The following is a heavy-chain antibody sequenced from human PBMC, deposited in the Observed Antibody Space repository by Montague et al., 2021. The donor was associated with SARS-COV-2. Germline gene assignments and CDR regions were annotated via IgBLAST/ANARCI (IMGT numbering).Heavy chain of an antibody. CDR3: ARGGGNSADYYNYTMDV. J-gene: IGHJ6*02. Sequence: SETLSLTCTVSGGSISSYYWTWILQPPGKGLESIVYIYHNGSTKYNPSLKSRVTISVDTSKNQFSLKLSSVSVADTAVYYCARGGGNSADYYNYTMDVWGQGTTVTV. CDR2: IYHNGST. V-gene: IGHV4-59*01. D-gene: IGHD4-23*01. CDR1: GGSISSYY.